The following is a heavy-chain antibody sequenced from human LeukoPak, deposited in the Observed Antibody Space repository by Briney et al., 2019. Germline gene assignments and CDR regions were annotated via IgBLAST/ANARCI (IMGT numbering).Heavy chain of an antibody. CDR1: GDSVSSNSAA. V-gene: IGHV6-1*01. Sequence: SQTLSLTCAISGDSVSSNSAAWNWIRQSPSRGLEWLGRTYYRSKWYNDYAVSVKSRITINPDTSKNQFSLQLNSVTPEDTAVYYCARDIVVVPAAPHYFDYWGQGTLVTVSS. J-gene: IGHJ4*02. CDR3: ARDIVVVPAAPHYFDY. D-gene: IGHD2-2*01. CDR2: TYYRSKWYN.